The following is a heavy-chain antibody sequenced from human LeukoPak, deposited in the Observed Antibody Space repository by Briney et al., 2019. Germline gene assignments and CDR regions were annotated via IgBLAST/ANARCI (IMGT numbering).Heavy chain of an antibody. V-gene: IGHV4-4*07. CDR2: IYTTGST. Sequence: PSETLSLTCTVSGGSISSYYWSWIRQPAGKGLEWIGRIYTTGSTNYNPSLKSRVTISVDTSKNQFSLKLSSVTAADTAVYYCAGQRSDYYYYYGMDVWGQGTTVTVSS. CDR3: AGQRSDYYYYYGMDV. J-gene: IGHJ6*02. CDR1: GGSISSYY. D-gene: IGHD6-25*01.